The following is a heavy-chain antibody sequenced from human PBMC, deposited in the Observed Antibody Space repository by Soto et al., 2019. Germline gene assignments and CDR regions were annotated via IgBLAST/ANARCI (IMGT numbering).Heavy chain of an antibody. CDR3: ARVILGYWSGGSCSTYYFDY. CDR2: IYYSGST. D-gene: IGHD2-15*01. CDR1: GGSISSSSYY. Sequence: SETLSLTCTVSGGSISSSSYYWGWIRQPPGKGLEWIGSIYYSGSTYYNPSLKSRVTISVDTSKNQFSLKLSSVTAADTAVYYCARVILGYWSGGSCSTYYFDYWGQGTLVTVAS. V-gene: IGHV4-39*07. J-gene: IGHJ4*02.